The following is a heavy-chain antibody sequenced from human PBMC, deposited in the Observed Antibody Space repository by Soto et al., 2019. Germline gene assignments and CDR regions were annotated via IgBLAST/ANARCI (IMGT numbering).Heavy chain of an antibody. J-gene: IGHJ5*02. D-gene: IGHD3-22*01. CDR1: GGTFSSYA. CDR3: ASSGLDYYDSSGYDNWFDP. CDR2: IIPIFGTA. Sequence: SVKVSCKASGGTFSSYAISWVRQAPGQGLEWMGGIIPIFGTANYAQKFQGRVTITADESTSTTYMELSSLRSEDTAVYYCASSGLDYYDSSGYDNWFDPWGQGTLVTVSS. V-gene: IGHV1-69*13.